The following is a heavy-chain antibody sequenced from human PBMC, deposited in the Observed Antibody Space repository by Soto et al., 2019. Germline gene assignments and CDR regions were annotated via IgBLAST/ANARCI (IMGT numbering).Heavy chain of an antibody. V-gene: IGHV3-33*01. CDR1: GFTFSSYG. D-gene: IGHD3-3*01. J-gene: IGHJ6*02. Sequence: GGSLRLSCAASGFTFSSYGMHWVRQAPGKGLEWVAVIWYDGSNKYYADSVKGRFTISRDNSKNTLYLQMNSLRAEDTAVYYCARSQITIFGVVIRMDVWGQGTTVTVSS. CDR2: IWYDGSNK. CDR3: ARSQITIFGVVIRMDV.